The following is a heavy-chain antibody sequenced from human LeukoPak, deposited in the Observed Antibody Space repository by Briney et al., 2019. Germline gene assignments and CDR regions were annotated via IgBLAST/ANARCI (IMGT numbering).Heavy chain of an antibody. CDR2: INWNGGST. CDR3: ARDLRVAGTIDY. V-gene: IGHV3-20*01. CDR1: GFTFDDYG. Sequence: GGSLRLSCAASGFTFDDYGMSWVRHVPGKGLEWVSGINWNGGSTDYADSVKGRFPISRDNAKNSLYLQMNSLRAEDTALYHCARDLRVAGTIDYWGQGTLVTVSS. J-gene: IGHJ4*02. D-gene: IGHD6-19*01.